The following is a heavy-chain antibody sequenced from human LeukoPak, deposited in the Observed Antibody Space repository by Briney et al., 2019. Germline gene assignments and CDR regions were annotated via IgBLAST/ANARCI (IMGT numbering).Heavy chain of an antibody. CDR1: GGSFSGYY. D-gene: IGHD2-15*01. V-gene: IGHV4-34*01. J-gene: IGHJ5*02. CDR3: ARAVVVVAALHP. Sequence: PSETLSLTCAVYGGSFSGYYWSWIRQPPGKGLEWIGEINHSGSTNYNPSLKSRVTISVDTSKNQFSLKLSSVTAADTAVYYCARAVVVVAALHPWGQGTLVTVSS. CDR2: INHSGST.